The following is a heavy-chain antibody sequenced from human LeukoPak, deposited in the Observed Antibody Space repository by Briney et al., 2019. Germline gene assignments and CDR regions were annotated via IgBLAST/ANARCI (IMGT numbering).Heavy chain of an antibody. CDR1: GFTVSNNY. CDR3: ARDRPIFSNLPI. J-gene: IGHJ6*02. V-gene: IGHV3-66*01. D-gene: IGHD4-11*01. Sequence: GGSLRLSCAASGFTVSNNYMSWVRQAPGKGLEWVSVIYSGGTTYYADSVKGRFTISRDNSKNTVYLQMNSLRAEDTAVYYCARDRPIFSNLPIWGQGTTVTVSS. CDR2: IYSGGTT.